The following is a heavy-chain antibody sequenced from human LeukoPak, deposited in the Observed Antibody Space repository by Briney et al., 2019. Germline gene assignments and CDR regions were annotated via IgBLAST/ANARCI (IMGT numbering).Heavy chain of an antibody. CDR3: ARGYYDILTGYFGDWFDP. D-gene: IGHD3-9*01. V-gene: IGHV4-31*03. CDR2: IYYSGST. CDR1: GGSIGSGGYY. J-gene: IGHJ5*02. Sequence: PSETLSLTCTVSGGSIGSGGYYWSWIRQHPGKGLEWIGYIYYSGSTYYNPSLKSRVTISVDTSKNQFSLKLSSVTAADTAVYYCARGYYDILTGYFGDWFDPWGQGTLVTVSS.